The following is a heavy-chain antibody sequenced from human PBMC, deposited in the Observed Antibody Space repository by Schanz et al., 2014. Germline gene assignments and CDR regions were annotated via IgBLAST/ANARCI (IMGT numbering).Heavy chain of an antibody. V-gene: IGHV3-33*06. CDR2: IWYDGSNK. D-gene: IGHD6-13*01. CDR3: AKEKEEVAADGSFFDY. J-gene: IGHJ4*02. CDR1: GFTFSSYG. Sequence: VQLVESGGGVVQPGRSLRLSCAASGFTFSSYGMHWVRQAPGKGLEWVAIIWYDGSNKYYADSVKGRFTISRDNSKNTVNLQMNSLRAEDTAVYYCAKEKEEVAADGSFFDYWGQGTLVTVSS.